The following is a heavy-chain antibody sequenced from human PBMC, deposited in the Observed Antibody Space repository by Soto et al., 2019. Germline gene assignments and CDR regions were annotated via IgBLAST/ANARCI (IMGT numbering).Heavy chain of an antibody. CDR2: IWYDGSNK. CDR1: GFTFSDYG. J-gene: IGHJ4*02. CDR3: AGDRGFWADC. D-gene: IGHD3-10*01. V-gene: IGHV3-33*01. Sequence: QVQVVESGGGVVQPGRSLRLSCAASGFTFSDYGMHWVRQAPGKGLEWVAVIWYDGSNKYYADSVKGRFTISRENSKNTLYLQMNSLRAEDTGGYYCAGDRGFWADCWGQGTLVTVSS.